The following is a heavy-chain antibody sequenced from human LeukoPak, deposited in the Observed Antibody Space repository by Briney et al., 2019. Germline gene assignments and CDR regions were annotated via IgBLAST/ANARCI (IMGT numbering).Heavy chain of an antibody. V-gene: IGHV3-7*01. J-gene: IGHJ3*02. D-gene: IGHD2-15*01. CDR2: INGDGSEG. CDR1: GFTFDHYW. Sequence: GGSLRLSCAASGFTFDHYWMTWVRQAPGKGLEWVANINGDGSEGFYVDSVKGRFIISRDNAKNSLYLQMNSLRPADTAVYYCARGVAPDAFDIWGQGTMVTVPS. CDR3: ARGVAPDAFDI.